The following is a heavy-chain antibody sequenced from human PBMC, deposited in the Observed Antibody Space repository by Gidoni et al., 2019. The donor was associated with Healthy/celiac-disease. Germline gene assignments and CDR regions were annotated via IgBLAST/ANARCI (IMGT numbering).Heavy chain of an antibody. CDR3: AKDWFIVVVVAATPAPWYFDL. CDR1: GFTFSSYA. CDR2: ISGSGGST. V-gene: IGHV3-23*01. Sequence: EVQLLESGGGLVQPGGSLRLSCAASGFTFSSYAMRWVRQAPGKGLEWVPAISGSGGSTYYADSVKGRFTISRDNSKNTLYLQMNSLRAEDTAVYYCAKDWFIVVVVAATPAPWYFDLWGRGTLVTVSS. D-gene: IGHD2-15*01. J-gene: IGHJ2*01.